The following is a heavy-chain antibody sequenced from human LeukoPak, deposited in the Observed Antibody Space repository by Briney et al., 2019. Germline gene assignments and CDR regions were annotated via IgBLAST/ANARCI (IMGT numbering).Heavy chain of an antibody. CDR3: ARRRFRYYGSGSSGYFDY. Sequence: SSETLSLTCAVYGASFSGFHWSWIRQPPGKGLEWIGEINHSGSTNYNPSLKSRVTISVDTSKNQFSLKLSSVTAADTAVYYCARRRFRYYGSGSSGYFDYWGQGTLVTVSS. CDR1: GASFSGFH. D-gene: IGHD3-10*01. J-gene: IGHJ4*02. V-gene: IGHV4-34*01. CDR2: INHSGST.